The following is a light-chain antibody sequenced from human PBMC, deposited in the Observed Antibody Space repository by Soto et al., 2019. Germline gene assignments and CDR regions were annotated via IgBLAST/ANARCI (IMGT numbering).Light chain of an antibody. V-gene: IGLV2-14*01. Sequence: QSALTQPASVSGSPGQSITISCTGTSSDVGGYNYVSWYQQHPGKAPKLMNYDVSNRPSGVSNRFSGSKSGNTASLTISGLQAEDEADYCCSSYTSSSTLVVFGGGTKLTVL. CDR3: SSYTSSSTLVV. CDR2: DVS. CDR1: SSDVGGYNY. J-gene: IGLJ2*01.